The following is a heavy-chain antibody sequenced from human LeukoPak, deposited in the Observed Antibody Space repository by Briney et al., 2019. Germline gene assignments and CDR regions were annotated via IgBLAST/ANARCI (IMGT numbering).Heavy chain of an antibody. CDR1: GFTFSSYG. V-gene: IGHV3-30*03. D-gene: IGHD6-19*01. J-gene: IGHJ4*02. Sequence: PGRSLRLSCAASGFTFSSYGMHWVRQAPGKGLEWVAVISYDGSNKYYADSVKGRFTISRDNSKNTLYLQMNSLRAEDTAVYYCARDKVGGSMAGSNFDYWGQGTLVTVSS. CDR2: ISYDGSNK. CDR3: ARDKVGGSMAGSNFDY.